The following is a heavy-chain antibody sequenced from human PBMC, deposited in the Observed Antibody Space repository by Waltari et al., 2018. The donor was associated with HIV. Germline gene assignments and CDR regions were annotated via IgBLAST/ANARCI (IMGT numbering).Heavy chain of an antibody. CDR2: VKKDGSEK. CDR1: GLTISRYW. Sequence: VQLVESGGGLVQPGGSLRLSCKASGLTISRYWMSWVRQAPGKGLEWVANVKKDGSEKSDLDSVKGRFIISTDGTENSVHLEMNSLRVEDTATYYCVAEWWYGITGYWGQGSLVTVSP. D-gene: IGHD2-15*01. V-gene: IGHV3-7*01. J-gene: IGHJ4*02. CDR3: VAEWWYGITGY.